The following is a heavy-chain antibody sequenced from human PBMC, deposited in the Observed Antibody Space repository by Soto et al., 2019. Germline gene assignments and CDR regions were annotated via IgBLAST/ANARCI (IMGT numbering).Heavy chain of an antibody. Sequence: ASVKVSCKASGGTFSCYAINWVRHAPGQRLEWMGGIIPIFGTANYAQKFQGRVTITADESTSTAYMELSSLRSEDTAVYYCARYPPYRGGDCYSFEYWGQGTLVTVSS. CDR1: GGTFSCYA. V-gene: IGHV1-69*13. J-gene: IGHJ4*02. CDR3: ARYPPYRGGDCYSFEY. CDR2: IIPIFGTA. D-gene: IGHD2-21*02.